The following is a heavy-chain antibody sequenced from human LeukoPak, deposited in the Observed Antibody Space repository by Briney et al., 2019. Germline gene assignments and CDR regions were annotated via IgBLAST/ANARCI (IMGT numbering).Heavy chain of an antibody. CDR2: INHSGST. V-gene: IGHV4-34*01. Sequence: PSETLSLTCAVYGGSFSGSYWSWIRQPPGKGLEWIGEINHSGSTNYNPSLKSRVTISLDTSKNQFSLNLNSVTAADTAVYYCASQETGSHYWGQGTLVTVSS. CDR1: GGSFSGSY. CDR3: ASQETGSHY. J-gene: IGHJ4*02.